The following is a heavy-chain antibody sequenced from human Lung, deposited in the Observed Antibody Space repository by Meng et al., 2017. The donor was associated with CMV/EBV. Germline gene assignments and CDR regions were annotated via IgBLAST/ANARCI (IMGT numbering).Heavy chain of an antibody. CDR1: GFTFSDYF. V-gene: IGHV3-11*01. J-gene: IGHJ4*02. CDR2: ISHTGQAL. CDR3: AREGRKAADI. Sequence: GGSXRLSCAASGFTFSDYFMTWIRQAPGKGLEWLSYISHTGQALYYADSVKGRFTMSRDNARKSLYLQMNSLRAEDTAIYYCAREGRKAADIWGQGTLVTAPQ. D-gene: IGHD6-6*01.